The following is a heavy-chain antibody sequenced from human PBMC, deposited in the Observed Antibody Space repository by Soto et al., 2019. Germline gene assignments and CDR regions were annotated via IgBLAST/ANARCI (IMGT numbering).Heavy chain of an antibody. Sequence: VGSLRLSCAVSGFTFSAYWMHWVRQVPGKGLTWVSRISDDGSTATYADSVKGRFIISRDNAKNSLYLEMNTLRADDSGLYYCARGPRVSSTGTGAHWGRGTLVTVSS. V-gene: IGHV3-74*01. D-gene: IGHD1-1*01. CDR3: ARGPRVSSTGTGAH. CDR2: ISDDGSTA. CDR1: GFTFSAYW. J-gene: IGHJ4*02.